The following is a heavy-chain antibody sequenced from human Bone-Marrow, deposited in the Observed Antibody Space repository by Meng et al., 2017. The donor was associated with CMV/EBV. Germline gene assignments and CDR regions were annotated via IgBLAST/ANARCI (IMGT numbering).Heavy chain of an antibody. CDR1: GGSISSSSYY. CDR2: IYYSGST. J-gene: IGHJ4*02. CDR3: ARHIREYYYDSKGSYFDY. D-gene: IGHD3-22*01. V-gene: IGHV4-39*01. Sequence: SETPSLTCTVSGGSISSSSYYWGWIRQPPGKGLEWIGSIYYSGSTYYNPSLKSRVTISVDTSKNQFSLKLSSVTAADTAVYYCARHIREYYYDSKGSYFDYWGQGTLVTVSS.